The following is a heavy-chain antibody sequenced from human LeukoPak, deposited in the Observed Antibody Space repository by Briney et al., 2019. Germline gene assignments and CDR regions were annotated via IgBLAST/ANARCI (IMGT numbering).Heavy chain of an antibody. V-gene: IGHV1-3*01. CDR1: GYTFTSYA. J-gene: IGHJ4*02. D-gene: IGHD6-13*01. CDR3: VRDLAGAATGTIPLFDY. Sequence: ASVKVSCKASGYTFTSYAMHWVRQAPGQRLEWMGWVNAGNGNTKYSQKLQGRVTMTTDTSTSTAYMELRSLRSDDTAVYYCVRDLAGAATGTIPLFDYWGEGTLVTVSS. CDR2: VNAGNGNT.